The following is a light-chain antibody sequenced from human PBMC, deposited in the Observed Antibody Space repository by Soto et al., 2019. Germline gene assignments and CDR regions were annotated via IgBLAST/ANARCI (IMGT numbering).Light chain of an antibody. CDR1: SSDVGSYNH. J-gene: IGLJ1*01. V-gene: IGLV2-18*02. Sequence: QSVLTQPPSVSGSPGQSVAISCTGTSSDVGSYNHVSWYQQPPGKAPKLMIYEVTKRPSGVPDRFSGSKSGNTASLTISGLQPEDEADYYCSSHTSGNTRVFGSGTKVTVL. CDR3: SSHTSGNTRV. CDR2: EVT.